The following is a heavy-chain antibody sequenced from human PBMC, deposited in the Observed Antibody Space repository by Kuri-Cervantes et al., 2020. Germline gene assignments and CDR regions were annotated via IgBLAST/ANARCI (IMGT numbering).Heavy chain of an antibody. J-gene: IGHJ5*02. D-gene: IGHD4-17*01. V-gene: IGHV3-49*03. CDR1: GFTFGDYA. Sequence: GESLKISCTASGFTFGDYAMSWFRQAPGKGLEWVGFIRSKAYGGTTEYAASVKGRFTISRDDSKSIAYLQMNSLKTEDTAVYYCTTDPQSDDCGDSPWGQGTLVTVSS. CDR2: IRSKAYGGTT. CDR3: TTDPQSDDCGDSP.